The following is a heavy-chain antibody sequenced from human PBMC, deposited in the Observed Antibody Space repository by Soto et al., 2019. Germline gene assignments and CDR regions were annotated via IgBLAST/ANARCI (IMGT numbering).Heavy chain of an antibody. Sequence: GGSLRLSCAASGFTFSSYGMHWVRQAPGKGLEWVAVIWYDGSNKYYADSVKGRFTISRDNSKNTLYLQMNSLRAEDTAVYYCARDYSMTTVTTGYYYGMDVWGQGTTVTVS. CDR3: ARDYSMTTVTTGYYYGMDV. D-gene: IGHD4-17*01. CDR2: IWYDGSNK. CDR1: GFTFSSYG. V-gene: IGHV3-33*01. J-gene: IGHJ6*02.